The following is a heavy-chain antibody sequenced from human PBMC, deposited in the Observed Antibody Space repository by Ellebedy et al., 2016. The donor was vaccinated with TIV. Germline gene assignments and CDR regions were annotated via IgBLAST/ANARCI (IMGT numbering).Heavy chain of an antibody. CDR1: GFSIPSYA. CDR2: IRSDGSHK. D-gene: IGHD6-13*01. Sequence: PGGSLRLSCAASGFSIPSYAMHWVRQAPGKALAWVAFIRSDGSHKFYTDSVEGRITISSDNSENMVYLQMNSLRAEDTAVYYCARGAMAAAGDDYWGQGTLVTVSS. CDR3: ARGAMAAAGDDY. J-gene: IGHJ4*02. V-gene: IGHV3-30*02.